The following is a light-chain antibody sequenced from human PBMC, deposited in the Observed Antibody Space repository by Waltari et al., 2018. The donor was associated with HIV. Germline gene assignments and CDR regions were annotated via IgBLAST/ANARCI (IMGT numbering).Light chain of an antibody. CDR1: QTVSTF. CDR3: QQRKYLYT. J-gene: IGKJ2*01. CDR2: GVS. V-gene: IGKV3-11*01. Sequence: EIVLTQSPATLSLSPGETATLSCRASQTVSTFLAWYQQKPGQSPRLLISGVSAWAPGIPVRFSGSGSETDFTLTISGLEPDDFAVYFCQQRKYLYTFGQGTKVEI.